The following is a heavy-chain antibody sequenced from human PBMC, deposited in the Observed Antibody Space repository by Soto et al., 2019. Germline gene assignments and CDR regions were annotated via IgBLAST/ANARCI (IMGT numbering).Heavy chain of an antibody. Sequence: ASVKVSCKVSGYTLTELSMHWVRQAPGKGLEWMGGFDTEDGETIYAQKFQGRVTMTEDTSTDTAYMEQSSLRSEDTAVYYCATSVPSDLGPSNWFDPWGQGTLVTVSS. CDR2: FDTEDGET. D-gene: IGHD3-16*01. CDR1: GYTLTELS. V-gene: IGHV1-24*01. J-gene: IGHJ5*02. CDR3: ATSVPSDLGPSNWFDP.